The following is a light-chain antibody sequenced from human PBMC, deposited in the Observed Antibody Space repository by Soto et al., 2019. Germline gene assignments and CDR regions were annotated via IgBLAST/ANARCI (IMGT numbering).Light chain of an antibody. J-gene: IGKJ1*01. Sequence: DIQMTQSPSTLYASVGDRVTITCRASQSISSWLAWYQQKPGKAPKVLIYDASNLASGVPSRFSGSGSGTEFTLTINSLQPDDFATYYCQQYENYWTFGQGTKVDIK. V-gene: IGKV1-5*01. CDR1: QSISSW. CDR2: DAS. CDR3: QQYENYWT.